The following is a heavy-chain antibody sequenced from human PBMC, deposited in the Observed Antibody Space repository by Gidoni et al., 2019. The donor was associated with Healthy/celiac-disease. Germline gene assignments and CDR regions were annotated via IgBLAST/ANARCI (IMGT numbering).Heavy chain of an antibody. V-gene: IGHV4-34*01. CDR1: GGSFSGYY. J-gene: IGHJ6*02. CDR3: ARAPRDIVVVPAATGHYYYYYGMDV. CDR2: INHSGST. D-gene: IGHD2-2*01. Sequence: QVQLQQWGAGLLKPSETLSLTCAVYGGSFSGYYWSWIRQPPGKGLEWIGEINHSGSTNYNPSLKSRVTISVDTSKNQFSLKLSSVTAADTAVYYCARAPRDIVVVPAATGHYYYYYGMDVWGQGTTVTVSS.